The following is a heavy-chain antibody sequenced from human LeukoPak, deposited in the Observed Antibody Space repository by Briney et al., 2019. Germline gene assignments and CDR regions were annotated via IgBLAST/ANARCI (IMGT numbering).Heavy chain of an antibody. Sequence: GGSLRLSCVASGIIFSNYAMSWVRQAPGKGLEWVSHISGSGTSTSSADSVKGRFTISRDNTKNTLYLQMNSLRPEDTAAYFCARVYYESSGYYYSHSDYWGRGTLVTVSS. D-gene: IGHD3-22*01. V-gene: IGHV3-23*01. J-gene: IGHJ4*02. CDR2: ISGSGTST. CDR3: ARVYYESSGYYYSHSDY. CDR1: GIIFSNYA.